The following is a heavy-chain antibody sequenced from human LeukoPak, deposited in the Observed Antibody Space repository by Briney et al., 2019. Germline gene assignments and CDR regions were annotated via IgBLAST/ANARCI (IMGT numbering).Heavy chain of an antibody. D-gene: IGHD3-10*01. Sequence: GGSLRLSCAASGFSFSHYSMTWARQASGKGLEWISYIGVGGRPTNYADSVKARFTISRDDAQNSLYLQMNSLGAEDTAVYYCAKNTWKSSDSGRGRMDVWGQGTTVTVSS. CDR3: AKNTWKSSDSGRGRMDV. CDR2: IGVGGRPT. J-gene: IGHJ6*02. V-gene: IGHV3-48*01. CDR1: GFSFSHYS.